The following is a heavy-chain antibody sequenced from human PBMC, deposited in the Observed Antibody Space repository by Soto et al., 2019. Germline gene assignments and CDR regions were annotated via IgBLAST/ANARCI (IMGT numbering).Heavy chain of an antibody. V-gene: IGHV3-9*01. D-gene: IGHD4-17*01. CDR3: AKDMKWGGMTTIHYFDS. CDR1: GFTVGDYA. CDR2: ISANGDNV. Sequence: PGGSLRLSCVASGFTVGDYAMHWGRQAPGKGLEWVSGISANGDNVDYADSVKGRFTVSRDNAKNSLFLQMNSLRPEDTALYYCAKDMKWGGMTTIHYFDSWGQGP. J-gene: IGHJ4*02.